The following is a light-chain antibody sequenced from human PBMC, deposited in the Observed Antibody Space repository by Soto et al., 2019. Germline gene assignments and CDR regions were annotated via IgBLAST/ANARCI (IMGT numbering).Light chain of an antibody. Sequence: QSALTQPASVSGSAGQSITISCSGTMRDVGAYNLVSWYQQHPGTAPKLVIYEVRNRPSGISSRFSGSRSGNTASLTISGHQSEDEGDYYCSAYTTRRALVFGGGTKLTVL. CDR3: SAYTTRRALV. CDR2: EVR. V-gene: IGLV2-14*01. CDR1: MRDVGAYNL. J-gene: IGLJ3*02.